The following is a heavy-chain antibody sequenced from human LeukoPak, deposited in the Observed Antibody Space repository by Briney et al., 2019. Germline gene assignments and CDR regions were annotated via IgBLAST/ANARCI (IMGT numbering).Heavy chain of an antibody. J-gene: IGHJ4*02. V-gene: IGHV3-33*01. CDR3: ARDSRYSSSWTLDY. D-gene: IGHD6-13*01. CDR2: IWDDGSKK. Sequence: PGRSLRLSCAASGFTFSSYGMHWVRQAPGKGLESVAVIWDDGSKKYYAESVKGRFTISRDNSKNTLYLQMNSLRAEDTAVYYCARDSRYSSSWTLDYWGQGTLVTVSS. CDR1: GFTFSSYG.